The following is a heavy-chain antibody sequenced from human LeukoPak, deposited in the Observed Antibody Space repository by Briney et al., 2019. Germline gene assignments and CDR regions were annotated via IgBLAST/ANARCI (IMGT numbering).Heavy chain of an antibody. CDR3: ARDGDANILTGYPYY. V-gene: IGHV1-2*02. CDR1: GYTLTGYY. D-gene: IGHD3-9*01. J-gene: IGHJ4*02. CDR2: INPNSGGT. Sequence: ASVKVSCKASGYTLTGYYMHWVRQAPGQGLEWMGWINPNSGGTNYAQKFQGRVTMTRDTSISTAYMELSRLRSDDTAVYYCARDGDANILTGYPYYWGQGTLVTVSS.